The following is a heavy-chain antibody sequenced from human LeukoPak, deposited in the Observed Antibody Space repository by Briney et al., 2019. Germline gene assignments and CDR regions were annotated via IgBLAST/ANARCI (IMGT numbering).Heavy chain of an antibody. Sequence: GGSLRLSCAASEFTFSSYAMNWVRRAPGKGLEWVSSISSSGTYISYADSVRGRFTISRDNAKNSLYLQMNSLRAEDTAVYYCARYYYDSSDSRALDYWGQGTLVTVSS. CDR3: ARYYYDSSDSRALDY. CDR2: ISSSGTYI. J-gene: IGHJ4*02. D-gene: IGHD3-22*01. V-gene: IGHV3-21*01. CDR1: EFTFSSYA.